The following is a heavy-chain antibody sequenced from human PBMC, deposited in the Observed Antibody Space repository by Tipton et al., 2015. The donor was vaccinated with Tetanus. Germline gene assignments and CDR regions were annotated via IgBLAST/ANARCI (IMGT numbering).Heavy chain of an antibody. Sequence: TLSLTCIVSGGSMRSYYWSWIRQPPGKGLEWIGHIYSSGGARYNPSLKSRTTMSVDRSKSQFSLEVTSVIAADTAVYYCARIGWLQQNKPAFDIWGQGTVITVSS. J-gene: IGHJ3*02. V-gene: IGHV4-59*01. CDR3: ARIGWLQQNKPAFDI. CDR1: GGSMRSYY. CDR2: IYSSGGA. D-gene: IGHD5-24*01.